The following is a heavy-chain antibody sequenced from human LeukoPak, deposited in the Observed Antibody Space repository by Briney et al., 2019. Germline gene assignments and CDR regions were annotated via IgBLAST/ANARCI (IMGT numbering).Heavy chain of an antibody. D-gene: IGHD3-10*01. V-gene: IGHV4-39*07. Sequence: SETLSLTCTVSSASLTSGHNYWGWIRQAPGTGLEWIGSIFYSGTTYYNPSLKSRVTISVDTSKNQFSLKLSSVSAADTAVYYCARWPRGFIWFGELSHDWGQGTLVTVSS. CDR1: SASLTSGHNY. J-gene: IGHJ4*02. CDR3: ARWPRGFIWFGELSHD. CDR2: IFYSGTT.